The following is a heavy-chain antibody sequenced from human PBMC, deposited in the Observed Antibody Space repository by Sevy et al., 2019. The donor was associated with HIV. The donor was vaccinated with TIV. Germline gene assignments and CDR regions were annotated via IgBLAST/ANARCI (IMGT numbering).Heavy chain of an antibody. D-gene: IGHD1-26*01. Sequence: GGSLRLSCAASGFTFSSYAMSWVRQAPGKGLEWVSAISGSGGSTYYAASVKGRFTTSRDNSKNTLYLQMNSLRAEDTAVYYCAKVGSSGSYGGAFDIWGQGTMVTVSS. CDR1: GFTFSSYA. CDR2: ISGSGGST. J-gene: IGHJ3*02. V-gene: IGHV3-23*01. CDR3: AKVGSSGSYGGAFDI.